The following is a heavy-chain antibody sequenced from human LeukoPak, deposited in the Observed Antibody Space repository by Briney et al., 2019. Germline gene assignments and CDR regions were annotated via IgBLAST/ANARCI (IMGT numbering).Heavy chain of an antibody. Sequence: KSSETLSLTCAVHGVSVSGFSWSWIRQSPGMGLEWIGEIYHSYYTNYNPSLKSRVTISADTSENQFSLRLTSVTAADTAVYYCARIRRGHTESMCYNYWGLGTLVTVSS. CDR1: GVSVSGFS. V-gene: IGHV4-34*01. CDR2: IYHSYYT. CDR3: ARIRRGHTESMCYNY. J-gene: IGHJ4*02. D-gene: IGHD2-2*02.